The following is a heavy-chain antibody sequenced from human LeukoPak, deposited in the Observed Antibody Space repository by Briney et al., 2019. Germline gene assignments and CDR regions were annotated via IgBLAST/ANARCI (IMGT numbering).Heavy chain of an antibody. CDR2: ISSSSSYI. V-gene: IGHV3-21*04. CDR1: GFTFSSYS. D-gene: IGHD6-13*01. CDR3: AKEPIVAAGTFDY. J-gene: IGHJ4*02. Sequence: GGSLRLSCAASGFTFSSYSMNWVRQAPGKGLEWVSSISSSSSYIYYADSVKGRFTISRDNSKNTLYLQMNSLRAEDTAIFYCAKEPIVAAGTFDYWGQGTLVTVSS.